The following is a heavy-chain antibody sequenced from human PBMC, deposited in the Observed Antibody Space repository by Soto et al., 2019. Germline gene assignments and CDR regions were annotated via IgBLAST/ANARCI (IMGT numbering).Heavy chain of an antibody. J-gene: IGHJ3*02. CDR3: ARGFYDSSGYYQPLNAFDI. CDR1: GGSVSSGDYY. Sequence: QVQLQESGPGLVKPSQTLSLTCTVSGGSVSSGDYYWSWIRQPPGKGLEWIGYIYYSGSTYYNPSLKSRVTISVDTSKNQFSLKLSSVTAADTAVYYCARGFYDSSGYYQPLNAFDIWGQGTMVTVSS. D-gene: IGHD3-22*01. V-gene: IGHV4-30-4*01. CDR2: IYYSGST.